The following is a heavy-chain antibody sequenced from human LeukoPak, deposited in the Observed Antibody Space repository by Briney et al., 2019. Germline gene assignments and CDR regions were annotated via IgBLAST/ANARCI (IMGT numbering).Heavy chain of an antibody. D-gene: IGHD2-21*01. CDR1: GLTFSSHG. CDR2: ITGGGGTT. Sequence: PGGSLRLSCEASGLTFSSHGMSWVRQAPGKGLQWVSAITGGGGTTYYAASVKGRFTISRDNSKNMLYLQMNSLRAEDTAVYYCAKMQGNFDYWGQGTPVPVSS. V-gene: IGHV3-23*01. J-gene: IGHJ4*02. CDR3: AKMQGNFDY.